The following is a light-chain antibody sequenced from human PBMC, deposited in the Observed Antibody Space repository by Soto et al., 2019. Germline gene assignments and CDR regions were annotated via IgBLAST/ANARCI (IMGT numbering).Light chain of an antibody. CDR3: QSYDSSLSSPVV. J-gene: IGLJ2*01. CDR2: GNN. CDR1: GSNIGAGYA. Sequence: QSVLTQPPSVSGAPGQRVTISCTGSGSNIGAGYAVHWYQQLPGTAPKLLIFGNNNRPSGVPDRFSASKSGTSASLAITGLQAEDEADYYCQSYDSSLSSPVVFGGGTKVTVL. V-gene: IGLV1-40*01.